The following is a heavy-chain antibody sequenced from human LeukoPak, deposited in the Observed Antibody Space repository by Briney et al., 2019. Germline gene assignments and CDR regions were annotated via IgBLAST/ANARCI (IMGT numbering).Heavy chain of an antibody. Sequence: SETLSLTCTISDASISSYYWSWIRQPAGKGLEWIGRIYTSGSTNYNPSLKSRVTMSVDTSKNQFSLKLSSVTAADTAVYYCARAAQVRVNYFDYWGQGTLVTVSS. D-gene: IGHD4/OR15-4a*01. J-gene: IGHJ4*02. CDR1: DASISSYY. CDR3: ARAAQVRVNYFDY. V-gene: IGHV4-4*07. CDR2: IYTSGST.